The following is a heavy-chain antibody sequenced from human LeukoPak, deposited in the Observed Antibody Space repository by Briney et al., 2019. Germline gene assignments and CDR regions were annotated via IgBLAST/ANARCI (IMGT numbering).Heavy chain of an antibody. V-gene: IGHV4-38-2*02. J-gene: IGHJ5*02. CDR2: ISQTGST. CDR1: GYSISSGYY. CDR3: ARWVNWFDP. Sequence: SETLSLTCIVSGYSISSGYYWGWIRQPPGKGLEWIGSISQTGSTFYNPSLKSRVTISLDTSRNQYSLMLRSVTAADTAVYYCARWVNWFDPWGQGTLVTVSS.